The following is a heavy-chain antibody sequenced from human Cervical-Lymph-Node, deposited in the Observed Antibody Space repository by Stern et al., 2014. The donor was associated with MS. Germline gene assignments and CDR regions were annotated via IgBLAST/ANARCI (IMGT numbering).Heavy chain of an antibody. J-gene: IGHJ6*02. Sequence: VQLVESGGGLVQPGGALRLSCAASGFTFNAYIKNWVRQPPGEGLEWVSSISSSGNTIFYADSVKGRFTISRDNAKNSLYLQMNSLRDEDTAVYFCARLWSDYYGMDVWGQGTTVTVSS. CDR1: GFTFNAYI. V-gene: IGHV3-48*02. CDR2: ISSSGNTI. CDR3: ARLWSDYYGMDV. D-gene: IGHD3-10*01.